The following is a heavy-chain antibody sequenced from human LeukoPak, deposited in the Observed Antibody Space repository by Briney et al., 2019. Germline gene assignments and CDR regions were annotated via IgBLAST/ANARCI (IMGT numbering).Heavy chain of an antibody. CDR2: INHSGST. D-gene: IGHD5-24*01. CDR3: ARDVPDSRWLQHFDY. Sequence: PSETLSLTCAVYGGSFSGYYWSWIRQPPGKGLEWIGEINHSGSTNYNPSLKSRVTISVDTSKNQFSLKLSSVTAADTAVYYCARDVPDSRWLQHFDYWGQGTLVTVSS. V-gene: IGHV4-34*01. J-gene: IGHJ4*02. CDR1: GGSFSGYY.